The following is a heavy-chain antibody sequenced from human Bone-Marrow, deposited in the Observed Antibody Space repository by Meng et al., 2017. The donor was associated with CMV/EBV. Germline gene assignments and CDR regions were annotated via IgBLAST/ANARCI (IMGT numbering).Heavy chain of an antibody. D-gene: IGHD6-19*01. Sequence: GESLKISCAASGFTFSSYWMHWVRQAPGKGLVWVSRINSDGSSTGYADSVKGRFTISRDNAKNTLYLQMNSLRAEDTAVYYCARDSQTRYSRGWYLLDGMDVWGQGTTVTVSS. CDR1: GFTFSSYW. CDR2: INSDGSST. CDR3: ARDSQTRYSRGWYLLDGMDV. V-gene: IGHV3-74*01. J-gene: IGHJ6*01.